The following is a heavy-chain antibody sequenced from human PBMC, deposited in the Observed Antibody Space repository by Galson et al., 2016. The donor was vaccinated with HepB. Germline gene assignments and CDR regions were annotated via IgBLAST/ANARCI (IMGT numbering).Heavy chain of an antibody. D-gene: IGHD4-11*01. V-gene: IGHV1-69*13. CDR3: AQPRTTVTTLYYYYGMDV. CDR2: IIPIFGTE. Sequence: SVKVSCKASGGTFSNYAISWVRQSPGQGLEWMGGIIPIFGTENYAQTFQGRVTITADESTSTAYMELSSLRSEDTAVYYCAQPRTTVTTLYYYYGMDVWGQGTTVTVSS. CDR1: GGTFSNYA. J-gene: IGHJ6*02.